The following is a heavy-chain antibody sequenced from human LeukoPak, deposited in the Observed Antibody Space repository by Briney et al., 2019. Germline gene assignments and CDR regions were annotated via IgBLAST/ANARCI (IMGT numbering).Heavy chain of an antibody. J-gene: IGHJ4*02. V-gene: IGHV3-23*01. D-gene: IGHD6-13*01. CDR1: GFSSSSYA. CDR2: VSGSGDRM. Sequence: GGSLRLSCVASGFSSSSYALNWVRQAPGGGLEWVATVSGSGDRMYHADSVKGRFTISRDNSKNTIYLQMNSLTAEDTALYYCAKAAAARGFDFWGQGTLVTVSS. CDR3: AKAAAARGFDF.